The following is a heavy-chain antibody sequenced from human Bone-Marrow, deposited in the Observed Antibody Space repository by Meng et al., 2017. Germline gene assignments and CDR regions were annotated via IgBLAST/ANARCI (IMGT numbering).Heavy chain of an antibody. CDR3: ARYYYDSSGYYSWFQH. V-gene: IGHV1-46*01. CDR2: INPSGGST. Sequence: ASVKVSCKASGYTFTSYYMHWVRQAPGQGLEWMGIINPSGGSTSYAQKFQGRVTMTRDTSTSTVYMELSSLRSEDTAVYYCARYYYDSSGYYSWFQHWGQGTLVTVSS. D-gene: IGHD3-22*01. CDR1: GYTFTSYY. J-gene: IGHJ1*01.